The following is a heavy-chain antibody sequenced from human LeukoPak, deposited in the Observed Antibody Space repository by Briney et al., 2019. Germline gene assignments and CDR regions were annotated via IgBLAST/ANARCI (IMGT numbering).Heavy chain of an antibody. V-gene: IGHV3-33*01. CDR2: IWYDGSNK. CDR3: ARGNGGNSYFDF. CDR1: GFTFSNYG. J-gene: IGHJ4*02. Sequence: PGGSLRLSCAASGFTFSNYGMHWVRQAPGKGLEWVAVIWYDGSNKYYADSVKGRFTISRDNSKNTLYLQMNSLRAEDTAVYYCARGNGGNSYFDFWAQGTLVTVSS. D-gene: IGHD4-23*01.